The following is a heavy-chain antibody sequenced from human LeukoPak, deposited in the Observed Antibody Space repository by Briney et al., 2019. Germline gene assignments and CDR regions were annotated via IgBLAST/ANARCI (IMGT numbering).Heavy chain of an antibody. Sequence: SETLSLTCTVSGGSISSGSYYWSWIRQPAGEGLEWIGRIYTSGSTNYNPSLKSRVNISVDTSKNQFSLKLSSVTAADTAVYYCARAPHYYYDSSGSIFDYWGQGTLVTVSS. D-gene: IGHD3-22*01. J-gene: IGHJ4*02. V-gene: IGHV4-61*02. CDR3: ARAPHYYYDSSGSIFDY. CDR2: IYTSGST. CDR1: GGSISSGSYY.